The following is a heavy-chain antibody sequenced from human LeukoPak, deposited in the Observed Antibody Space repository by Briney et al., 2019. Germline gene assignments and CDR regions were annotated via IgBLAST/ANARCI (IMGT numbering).Heavy chain of an antibody. D-gene: IGHD3-22*01. CDR3: ARGYSRGYYGLGY. CDR2: ISGGSSTI. J-gene: IGHJ4*02. V-gene: IGHV3-48*02. Sequence: GGSLRLSCAASGFTFSIYAMNWVRQAPGKGLEWVSYISGGSSTIKYADSVQGRFTISRDNGKNSLYLQMNSLRDEDTAVYYCARGYSRGYYGLGYWGQGTLVTVSS. CDR1: GFTFSIYA.